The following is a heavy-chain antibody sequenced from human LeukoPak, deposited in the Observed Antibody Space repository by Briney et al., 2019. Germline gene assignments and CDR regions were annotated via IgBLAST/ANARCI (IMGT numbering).Heavy chain of an antibody. V-gene: IGHV3-48*04. CDR3: VKGSYSSGEVYFDF. D-gene: IGHD6-19*01. Sequence: PGGSLRLSCAASGFTFSNYNMNWVRQAPGKGLEWVSYISSSGNTIYYADSVKGRFTVSRDNAKNSLYLQMNSLRPEDTAFYYCVKGSYSSGEVYFDFWGQGTLVTVSS. J-gene: IGHJ4*02. CDR1: GFTFSNYN. CDR2: ISSSGNTI.